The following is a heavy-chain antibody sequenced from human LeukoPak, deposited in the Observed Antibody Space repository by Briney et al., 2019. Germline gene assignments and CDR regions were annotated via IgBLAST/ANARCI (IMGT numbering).Heavy chain of an antibody. V-gene: IGHV3-20*04. D-gene: IGHD2-21*02. CDR1: GFTFDDYG. CDR2: INWNGGST. J-gene: IGHJ1*01. Sequence: GGSLRPSCAASGFTFDDYGMSWVRQAPGKGLEWVSGINWNGGSTGCADSVKGRFTISRDNAKNSLYLQMNSLRAEDTALYYCARVPYCGGDCPKYFQHWGQGTLVTVSS. CDR3: ARVPYCGGDCPKYFQH.